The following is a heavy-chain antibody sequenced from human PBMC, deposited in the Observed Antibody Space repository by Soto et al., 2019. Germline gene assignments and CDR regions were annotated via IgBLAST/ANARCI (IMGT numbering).Heavy chain of an antibody. CDR2: IYYSGST. D-gene: IGHD3-10*01. V-gene: IGHV4-39*01. Sequence: SETLSLTCTVSGGSISSSSYYWGWIRQPPGKGLEWIGSIYYSGSTYYNPSLKSRVTISVDTSKNQFSLKLSSVTAADTAVYYCARRGALYYSAYGAFDIWGQGTMVT. CDR3: ARRGALYYSAYGAFDI. CDR1: GGSISSSSYY. J-gene: IGHJ3*02.